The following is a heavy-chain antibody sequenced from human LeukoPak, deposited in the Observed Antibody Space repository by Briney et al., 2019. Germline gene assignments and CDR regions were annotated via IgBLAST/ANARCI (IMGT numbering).Heavy chain of an antibody. V-gene: IGHV1-69*13. D-gene: IGHD3-16*02. CDR1: GGTFSSYA. CDR2: IIPIFGTA. J-gene: IGHJ3*02. Sequence: SVKVSCKASGGTFSSYAISWVRQAPRPGLEWLGGIIPIFGTADYTQKFQGRVTITADESASTAYMELSSLRSEDTAVYYCASTLLGELSFDAFDIWGQGTMVTVSS. CDR3: ASTLLGELSFDAFDI.